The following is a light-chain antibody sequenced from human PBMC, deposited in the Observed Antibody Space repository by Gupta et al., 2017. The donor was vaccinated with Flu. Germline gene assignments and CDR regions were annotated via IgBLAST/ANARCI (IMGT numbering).Light chain of an antibody. Sequence: DIQMTQSPSSLFASVGDRVTITCRASQSISSYLNWYQQKPGKAPKLLIYAASSLQSGVPSRFSGSGSWTDFTHTISSLQPEDFATYYCQQSYSTPRTFGQGTKVEIK. CDR1: QSISSY. CDR2: AAS. J-gene: IGKJ1*01. CDR3: QQSYSTPRT. V-gene: IGKV1-39*01.